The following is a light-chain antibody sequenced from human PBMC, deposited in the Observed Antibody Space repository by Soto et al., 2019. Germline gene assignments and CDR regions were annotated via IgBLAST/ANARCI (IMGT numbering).Light chain of an antibody. Sequence: QSVLTQPPSVSAAPGQKVIISCSGSSSNIGNNYVSWYQQLPGTAPKLLIYDNNKRPSGIPDRFSGSTSGTSATLGITGLQTGDEVDYYCGTWDSSLSGGWVFGGGTRFTVL. J-gene: IGLJ3*02. CDR1: SSNIGNNY. CDR2: DNN. CDR3: GTWDSSLSGGWV. V-gene: IGLV1-51*01.